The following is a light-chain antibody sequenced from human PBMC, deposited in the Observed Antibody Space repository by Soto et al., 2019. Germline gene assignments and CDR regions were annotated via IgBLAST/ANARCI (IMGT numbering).Light chain of an antibody. CDR1: QSISAW. Sequence: DIQMTQSPSTLSASVGDSVSINCRASQSISAWLAWYQQKPGKAPRLLIYKPSTLEIGVPSRFSGSGSGTEFTLTISSLQPDDVAIYYCQQYNDYSWTFGQGTKVDLK. V-gene: IGKV1-5*03. CDR2: KPS. CDR3: QQYNDYSWT. J-gene: IGKJ1*01.